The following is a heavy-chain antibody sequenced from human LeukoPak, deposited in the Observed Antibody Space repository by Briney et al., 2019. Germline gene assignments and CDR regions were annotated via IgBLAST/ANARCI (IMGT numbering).Heavy chain of an antibody. V-gene: IGHV4-59*01. CDR1: GGSGDSINTYY. D-gene: IGHD1-1*01. J-gene: IGHJ4*02. CDR3: ARASARGNNWYFDY. Sequence: KPSETLSRTCTVSGGSGDSINTYYRNWIRQPPGKGLEWIGYVYYRVNTNYNPSLKSRLTISVDTSKSQFSLKVSSVTAADWAGSIWARASARGNNWYFDYWGQGTLVTVSS. CDR2: VYYRVNT.